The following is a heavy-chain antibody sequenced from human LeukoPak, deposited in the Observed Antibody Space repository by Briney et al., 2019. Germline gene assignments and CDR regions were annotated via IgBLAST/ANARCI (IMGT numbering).Heavy chain of an antibody. CDR1: GFTFSVYA. CDR3: AKEYGPYDYVWGSFDY. J-gene: IGHJ4*02. V-gene: IGHV3-23*01. Sequence: GGSLRLSCAASGFTFSVYAMSWVRQAPGKGLEWVSAISGSGGSTYYADSVKGRFTIPRDNSKNTLYLQMNSLRAEDTAVYYCAKEYGPYDYVWGSFDYWGQGTLSPSPQ. D-gene: IGHD3-16*01. CDR2: ISGSGGST.